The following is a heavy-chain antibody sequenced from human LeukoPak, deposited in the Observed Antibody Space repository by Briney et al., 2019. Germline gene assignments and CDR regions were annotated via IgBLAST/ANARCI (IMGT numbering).Heavy chain of an antibody. D-gene: IGHD6-19*01. V-gene: IGHV3-30*18. Sequence: GGSLRLSCAASGFTFSSYGMHWVRQAPGKGLEWVEVISYDGSNTYYADSVKGRFTISRDNSKNTLYLQMNSLRAEDTALYYCAKDPFSCRSSGCHGIDYWGQGTLVTVSS. CDR1: GFTFSSYG. J-gene: IGHJ4*02. CDR3: AKDPFSCRSSGCHGIDY. CDR2: ISYDGSNT.